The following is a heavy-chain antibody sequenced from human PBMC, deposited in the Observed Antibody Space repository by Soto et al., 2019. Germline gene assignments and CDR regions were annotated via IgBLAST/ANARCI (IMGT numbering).Heavy chain of an antibody. V-gene: IGHV1-2*02. CDR1: GYTFTGYY. CDR3: AKDTPPTAY. J-gene: IGHJ4*02. CDR2: INPNSGGT. Sequence: ASVKVSCKASGYTFTGYYMHWVRQAPGQGLEWMGWINPNSGGTNYAQKFQGRVTMTTDTLTSTAYMELRSLRSDDTAVYYCAKDTPPTAYWGQGTLVTVSS.